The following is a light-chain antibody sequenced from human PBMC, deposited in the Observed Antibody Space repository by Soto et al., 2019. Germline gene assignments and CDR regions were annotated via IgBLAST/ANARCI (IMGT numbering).Light chain of an antibody. J-gene: IGLJ3*02. Sequence: QPVLTQPPSVSGAPGQRVTISCTGSSSNIGTHYRVQWYQQFPGTAPKLLIYDNSNRPAGVPERFSASKSGTSASLAISGLQADDEAHYYCQSYDSRLAVFGGGTKLTVL. V-gene: IGLV1-40*01. CDR3: QSYDSRLAV. CDR2: DNS. CDR1: SSNIGTHYR.